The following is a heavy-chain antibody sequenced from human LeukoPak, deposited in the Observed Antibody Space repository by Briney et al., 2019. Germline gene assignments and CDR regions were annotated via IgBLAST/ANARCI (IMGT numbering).Heavy chain of an antibody. Sequence: PSETLSLTCTVSGGSISSYYWSWIRQPAGKGLEWIGRIYTSGSTNYNPSLKSRVTMSVDTSKNQFSLKLSSVTAADTAVYYCARAGPASGYYPFDHWGQGTLVTVSS. CDR3: ARAGPASGYYPFDH. V-gene: IGHV4-4*07. J-gene: IGHJ4*02. CDR1: GGSISSYY. D-gene: IGHD3-22*01. CDR2: IYTSGST.